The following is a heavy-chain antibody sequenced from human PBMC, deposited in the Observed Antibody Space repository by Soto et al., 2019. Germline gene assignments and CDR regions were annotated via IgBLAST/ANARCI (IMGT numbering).Heavy chain of an antibody. J-gene: IGHJ6*02. CDR2: IIPIFGGA. CDR3: ARDGQCRDQAIITEYLGMAV. Sequence: VQVVQSEAEAKKPGSSVKLSCEVSGVTFSNAAFSWVRQAPGQGLEWMGGIIPIFGGAKYAQKFQGRFEITADELTDCLYMEVTSLTSDDTAVYFCARDGQCRDQAIITEYLGMAVWGQGTTVTVS. CDR1: GVTFSNAA. V-gene: IGHV1-69*01. D-gene: IGHD2-2*02.